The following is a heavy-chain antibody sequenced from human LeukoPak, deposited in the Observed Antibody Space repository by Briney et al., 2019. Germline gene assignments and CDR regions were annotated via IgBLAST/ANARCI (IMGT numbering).Heavy chain of an antibody. CDR2: ISYDGSNK. CDR1: GFTFSSYA. J-gene: IGHJ4*02. Sequence: GGSLRLSCAASGFTFSSYAMHWVRQAPGKGLEWVAVISYDGSNKYYADSVKGRFTISRDNSKNTLYLQMNSLRAEDTAVYYCAKDRLYYFDYWGQGTLVTVSS. D-gene: IGHD6-19*01. CDR3: AKDRLYYFDY. V-gene: IGHV3-30-3*01.